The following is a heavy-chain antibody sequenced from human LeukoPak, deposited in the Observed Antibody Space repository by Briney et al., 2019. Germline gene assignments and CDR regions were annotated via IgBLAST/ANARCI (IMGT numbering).Heavy chain of an antibody. D-gene: IGHD6-13*01. V-gene: IGHV1-18*01. J-gene: IGHJ4*02. CDR3: ARDPIAAAAN. Sequence: ASVKVSCKASGYTFTNYGITWVRQAPGQGLEWMGWISPNNGDTNYAQKLQDRVTMTTDTSTNTAYMELRSLRSDDTAVYFCARDPIAAAANWGQGTLVTVSS. CDR1: GYTFTNYG. CDR2: ISPNNGDT.